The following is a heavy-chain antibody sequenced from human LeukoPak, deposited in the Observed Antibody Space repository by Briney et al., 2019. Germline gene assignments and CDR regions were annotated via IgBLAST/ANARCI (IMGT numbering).Heavy chain of an antibody. CDR2: IRYDGSNK. CDR1: GFTFSSYG. D-gene: IGHD6-13*01. J-gene: IGHJ4*02. CDR3: AKISRGYSSSWYTVNYFDY. Sequence: GGSLRLSCAASGFTFSSYGMHWVRQAPGKGLEWVAFIRYDGSNKYYADSVKGRFTISRDNSKNTLYLQMNSLRAEDTAVYYCAKISRGYSSSWYTVNYFDYWGQGTLVTVSS. V-gene: IGHV3-30*02.